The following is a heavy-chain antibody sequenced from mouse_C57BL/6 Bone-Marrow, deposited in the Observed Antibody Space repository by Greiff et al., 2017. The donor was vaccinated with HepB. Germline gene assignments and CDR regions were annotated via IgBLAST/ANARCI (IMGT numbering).Heavy chain of an antibody. CDR2: ISNLAYSI. V-gene: IGHV5-15*01. J-gene: IGHJ3*01. CDR3: AKWEYYDSSSIAH. Sequence: EVQVVESGGGLVQPGWSLKLSCAASGFTFSDYGLAWVRQAPRKGPEWVAFISNLAYSIYYADTVTGRFTISRENAKNTLYLEMGSLRSEDTAMYYCAKWEYYDSSSIAHWGQGTLVTVSA. D-gene: IGHD1-1*01. CDR1: GFTFSDYG.